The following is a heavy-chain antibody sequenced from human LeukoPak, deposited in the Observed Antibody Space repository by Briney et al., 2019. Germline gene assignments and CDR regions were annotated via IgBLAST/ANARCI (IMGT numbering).Heavy chain of an antibody. Sequence: GGSLRLSCAAPGFTFSNYNMNWVRQAPGKGLEWISSITSSSSYKFYADSVKGRFTISRDNAKNSLYLQVNSLGAEDTAVYYCARDPYSGAYYEGYYYYYMDVWGKGTTVTVSS. CDR3: ARDPYSGAYYEGYYYYYMDV. CDR1: GFTFSNYN. V-gene: IGHV3-21*01. CDR2: ITSSSSYK. D-gene: IGHD1-26*01. J-gene: IGHJ6*03.